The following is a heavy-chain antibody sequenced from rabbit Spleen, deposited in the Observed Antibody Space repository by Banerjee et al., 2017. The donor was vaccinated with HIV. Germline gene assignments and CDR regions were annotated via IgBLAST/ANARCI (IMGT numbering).Heavy chain of an antibody. V-gene: IGHV1S40*01. CDR3: ARDAAGREDFNL. CDR2: IDAGSSGST. CDR1: GFTLSSYW. J-gene: IGHJ4*01. D-gene: IGHD4-2*01. Sequence: QSLEESGGDLVKPGASLTLTCKASGFTLSSYWMCWVRQAPGKGLEWIACIDAGSSGSTWYASWAKGRFTISKTSSTTVTLQMTSLTAADTATYFCARDAAGREDFNLWGPGTLVTVS.